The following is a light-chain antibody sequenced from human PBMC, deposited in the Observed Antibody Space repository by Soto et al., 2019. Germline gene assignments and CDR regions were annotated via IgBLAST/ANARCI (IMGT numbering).Light chain of an antibody. CDR1: NIGDKR. CDR3: QVWDDRGLHVV. V-gene: IGLV3-21*02. J-gene: IGLJ3*02. CDR2: DDR. Sequence: SYELTQAPSVSVAPGQTARITCGGDNIGDKRVHWYQQRPGQAPVLVVYDDRDRPSGIPERFSGSNSGNTATLTISRVEGGDEADYYCQVWDDRGLHVVFGGGTKVTVL.